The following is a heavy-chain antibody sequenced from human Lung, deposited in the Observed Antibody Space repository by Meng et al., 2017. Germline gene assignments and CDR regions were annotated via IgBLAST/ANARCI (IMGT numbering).Heavy chain of an antibody. CDR1: GFTVSGYA. D-gene: IGHD6-6*01. Sequence: EAQGVESGGGGGQPGGAVRRAGAASGFTVSGYAMTGVRQAPGKGLEWVSSVSGSDDIAYYGDSVKGRVTISRDNSKNTLYLQMNSLRAEDTAVYFCAKDLGASSSYYFDYWGQGTLVTVSS. CDR3: AKDLGASSSYYFDY. J-gene: IGHJ4*02. V-gene: IGHV3-23*04. CDR2: VSGSDDIA.